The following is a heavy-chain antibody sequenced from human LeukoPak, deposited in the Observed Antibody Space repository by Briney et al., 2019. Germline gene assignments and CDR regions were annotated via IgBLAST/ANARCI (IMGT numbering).Heavy chain of an antibody. CDR2: ISGSGGST. Sequence: LRDPRATSGVTCSSKARRWGRQAPRKKMKWVSAISGSGGSTYYADSVKGRFTISRDNSKNTLYLQMNSLRAEDTAVYYCAKGYNSGYDMVDYWGQGTLVTVSS. V-gene: IGHV3-23*01. J-gene: IGHJ4*02. D-gene: IGHD5-12*01. CDR3: AKGYNSGYDMVDY. CDR1: GVTCSSKA.